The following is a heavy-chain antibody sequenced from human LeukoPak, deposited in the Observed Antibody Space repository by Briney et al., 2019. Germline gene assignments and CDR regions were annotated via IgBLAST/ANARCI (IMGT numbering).Heavy chain of an antibody. J-gene: IGHJ4*02. CDR1: GFTFSSYS. CDR2: ISSSSTYI. D-gene: IGHD2-8*01. CDR3: ARAPICTNGVCYMVYFDY. Sequence: GGSLRLSCAASGFTFSSYSMNWVRQAPGKGLEWVSSISSSSTYIYYADSVKGRFTISRDNAKNSLYLQMNSLRAEDTAVYYCARAPICTNGVCYMVYFDYWGQGTLVTVSS. V-gene: IGHV3-21*01.